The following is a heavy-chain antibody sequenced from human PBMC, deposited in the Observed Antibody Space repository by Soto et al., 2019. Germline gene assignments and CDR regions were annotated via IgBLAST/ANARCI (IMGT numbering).Heavy chain of an antibody. V-gene: IGHV3-74*01. J-gene: IGHJ4*02. Sequence: PGESLKISCAASGFTFSNYWMHWVRQAPGKGLVWVSHINTDGTITHYAASVKGRFTISRDNAKNTLYLQMNSRRAEDTAVYYCAKSDYYYGSGPFDYWGQGTLVTVSS. CDR2: INTDGTIT. CDR1: GFTFSNYW. CDR3: AKSDYYYGSGPFDY. D-gene: IGHD3-10*01.